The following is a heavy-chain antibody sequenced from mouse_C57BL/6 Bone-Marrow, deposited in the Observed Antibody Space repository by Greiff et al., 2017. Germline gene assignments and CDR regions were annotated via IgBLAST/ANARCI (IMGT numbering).Heavy chain of an antibody. CDR3: ARGNLAWFAY. CDR2: IYPGSGST. Sequence: VQLQQSGAELVKPGASVKMSCKASGYTFTSYWITWVKQRPGQGLEWIGDIYPGSGSTNYNEKFKSKATLTVDTSSSTAYLQLSSLTSEDYAVYYCARGNLAWFAYWGQGTLVTVSA. V-gene: IGHV1-55*01. J-gene: IGHJ3*01. CDR1: GYTFTSYW.